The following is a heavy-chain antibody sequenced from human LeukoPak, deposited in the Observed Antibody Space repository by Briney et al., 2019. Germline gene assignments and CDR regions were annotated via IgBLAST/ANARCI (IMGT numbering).Heavy chain of an antibody. CDR3: AKNRTSNWNSDLDY. Sequence: PGGSLRLSCVASGFTFTNHGMHWVRQAPGKGLEWVASIWDDGSDKYSADSVRGRFTISRDNSKKTLYLQMNSLRAEDTAVYYCAKNRTSNWNSDLDYWGQGTLVTVSS. CDR1: GFTFTNHG. J-gene: IGHJ4*02. V-gene: IGHV3-33*06. D-gene: IGHD1-7*01. CDR2: IWDDGSDK.